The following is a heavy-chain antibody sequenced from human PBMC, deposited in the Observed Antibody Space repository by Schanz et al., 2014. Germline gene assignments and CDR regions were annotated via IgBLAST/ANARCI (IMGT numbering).Heavy chain of an antibody. D-gene: IGHD2-21*01. J-gene: IGHJ6*03. CDR1: GFTFSTYA. V-gene: IGHV3-48*04. CDR2: ISSSGSTI. CDR3: ARVVFFCDSSSCMNFYYMDV. Sequence: EVQLVESGGGVVRPGGSLRLSCSASGFTFSTYAMSWVRQAPGKGLEWVSYISSSGSTIYYADSVKGRFTISRDNAKNSLYLQMNSLRVEDTAVYFCARVVFFCDSSSCMNFYYMDVWGKGTTXTVSS.